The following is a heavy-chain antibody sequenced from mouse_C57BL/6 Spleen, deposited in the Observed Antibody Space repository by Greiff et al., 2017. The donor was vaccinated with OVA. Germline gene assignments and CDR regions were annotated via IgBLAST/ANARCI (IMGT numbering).Heavy chain of an antibody. J-gene: IGHJ1*03. V-gene: IGHV1-72*01. D-gene: IGHD1-1*01. CDR1: GYTFTSYW. CDR3: ARDGVTTVVDDWYFDV. Sequence: VQLQQPGAELVKPGASVKLSCKASGYTFTSYWMHWVKQRPGRGLEWIGRIDPNSGGTKYNEKFKSKATLTVDKPSSTAYMQLSSLTSEDSAVYYCARDGVTTVVDDWYFDVWGTGTTVTVSS. CDR2: IDPNSGGT.